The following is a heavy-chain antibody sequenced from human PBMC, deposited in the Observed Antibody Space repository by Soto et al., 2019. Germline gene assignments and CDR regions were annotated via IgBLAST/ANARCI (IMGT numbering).Heavy chain of an antibody. CDR1: GFTFTTYS. J-gene: IGHJ4*02. CDR2: ISSSGSTI. CDR3: ASEVVPAAISISDY. V-gene: IGHV3-48*02. Sequence: GGSLRLSCAASGFTFTTYSMNWVRQAPGKGLEWVSYISSSGSTIYYADSVKGRFTISRDNAKNSLYLQMNSLRDEDTAVYYCASEVVPAAISISDYWGQGTLVTVSS. D-gene: IGHD2-2*02.